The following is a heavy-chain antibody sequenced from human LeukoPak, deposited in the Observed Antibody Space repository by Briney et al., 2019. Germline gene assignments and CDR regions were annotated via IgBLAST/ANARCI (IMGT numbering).Heavy chain of an antibody. Sequence: ASETLSLTCTVSGGSISSSSYYWSWIRQPAGKGLEWIGRIYTSGSTNYNPSLKSRVTTSVDTSKNQFSLKLSSVTAADTAVYYCARSYFDWDAFDIWGQGTMVTVSS. CDR3: ARSYFDWDAFDI. D-gene: IGHD3-9*01. CDR2: IYTSGST. J-gene: IGHJ3*02. CDR1: GGSISSSSYY. V-gene: IGHV4-61*02.